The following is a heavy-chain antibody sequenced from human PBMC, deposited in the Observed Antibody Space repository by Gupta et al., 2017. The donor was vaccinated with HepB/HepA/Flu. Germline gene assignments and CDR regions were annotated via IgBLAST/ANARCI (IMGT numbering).Heavy chain of an antibody. J-gene: IGHJ4*02. D-gene: IGHD6-19*01. V-gene: IGHV3-9*01. CDR2: ISWNSGSI. CDR3: AKTGPLGYSSGWSYYFDY. Sequence: EVQLVESGGGLVQPGRSLRLSCAASGFTFDDYALHWVRPAPGKGLEWVSGISWNSGSIGYADSVKGRFTISRDNAKNSLYLQMNSLRAEDTALYYCAKTGPLGYSSGWSYYFDYWGQGTLVTVSS. CDR1: GFTFDDYA.